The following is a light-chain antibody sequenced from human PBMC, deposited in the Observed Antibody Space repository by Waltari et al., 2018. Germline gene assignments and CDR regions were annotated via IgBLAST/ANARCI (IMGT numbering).Light chain of an antibody. CDR2: ANK. CDR3: QSFDRSLSASV. CDR1: SSNFGAGYD. Sequence: QSVLTQPPSVSGAPGQSITISCTGSSSNFGAGYDVHWYQQLPGTAPKPLIYANKNRPSGVPDRFSGSKSGTSASLAITGLQAEDEADYYCQSFDRSLSASVFGGGTKLTVL. J-gene: IGLJ3*02. V-gene: IGLV1-40*01.